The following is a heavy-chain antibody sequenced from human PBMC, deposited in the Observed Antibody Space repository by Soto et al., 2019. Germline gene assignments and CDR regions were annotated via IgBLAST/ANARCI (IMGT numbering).Heavy chain of an antibody. V-gene: IGHV3-7*01. CDR1: GFIFSNFW. D-gene: IGHD6-25*01. Sequence: EEQLVESGGGLVQPGGSLRLSCAASGFIFSNFWINWVRQAPGKGLEWVANINQDGSEKYYVDSVKGRFTISRDNAKNSLYLQMNSLRAEDTAVYNCAVLSIAAVVDFRGQGTEVTVSS. CDR2: INQDGSEK. J-gene: IGHJ4*02. CDR3: AVLSIAAVVDF.